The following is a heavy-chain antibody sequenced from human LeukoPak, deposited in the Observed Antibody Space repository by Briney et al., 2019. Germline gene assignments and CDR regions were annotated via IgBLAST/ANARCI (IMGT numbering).Heavy chain of an antibody. V-gene: IGHV4-38-2*02. D-gene: IGHD3-3*01. Sequence: SETLSLTCTVSGYSISSGYYWGWIRQPPGKGLEWIGSIYHSGSTYYNPSLKSRVTISVDTSKNQFSLKLSSVTAADTAVYYCARPLRFLETEGRGSTGYGLDVWGKGTTVTVSS. CDR1: GYSISSGYY. CDR2: IYHSGST. J-gene: IGHJ6*04. CDR3: ARPLRFLETEGRGSTGYGLDV.